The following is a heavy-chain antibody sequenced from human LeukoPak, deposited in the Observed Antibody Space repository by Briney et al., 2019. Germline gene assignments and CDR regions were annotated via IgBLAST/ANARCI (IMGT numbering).Heavy chain of an antibody. D-gene: IGHD1-1*01. CDR2: INSGSTYT. CDR1: GFTFSSYT. J-gene: IGHJ4*02. Sequence: GGSLRLSCAASGFTFSSYTMNWVRQAPGKGLEWVSSINSGSTYTYYTESVKGRFTVSRDNAKNSLFLQMNSLRAEDTAIYYCARSLTTLTYEGYWGQGTLVTVSS. CDR3: ARSLTTLTYEGY. V-gene: IGHV3-21*01.